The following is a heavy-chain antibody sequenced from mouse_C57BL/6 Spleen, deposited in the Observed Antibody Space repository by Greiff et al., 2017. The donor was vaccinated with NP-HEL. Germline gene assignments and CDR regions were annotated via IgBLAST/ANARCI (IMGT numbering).Heavy chain of an antibody. J-gene: IGHJ4*01. CDR3: ARLGGTSYAMDY. CDR2: INPNYGTT. V-gene: IGHV1-39*01. CDR1: GYSFTDYN. D-gene: IGHD4-1*01. Sequence: VQLKQSGPELVKPGASVKISCKASGYSFTDYNMNWVKQSNGKSLAWIGVINPNYGTTSYNQKFKCKATLTVDQSSSTAYMQLNSLTSEYSAVYYCARLGGTSYAMDYWGQGTSVTVSS.